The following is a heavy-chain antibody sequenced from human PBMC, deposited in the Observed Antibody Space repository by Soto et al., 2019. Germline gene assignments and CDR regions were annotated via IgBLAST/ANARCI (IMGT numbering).Heavy chain of an antibody. D-gene: IGHD3-16*01. V-gene: IGHV1-69*01. CDR3: TRSIGSGGVMGGSDY. CDR1: GGTFKMYA. Sequence: QVQLVQSGAEVRKPGSAVRVSCKASGGTFKMYAMNWVRQAPGQGLEWMAGIIPIFDTPRYAQKFQGRVTITVDESTTTAYMELSSLRSEDTATYYCTRSIGSGGVMGGSDYWGQGTLVTVAS. J-gene: IGHJ4*02. CDR2: IIPIFDTP.